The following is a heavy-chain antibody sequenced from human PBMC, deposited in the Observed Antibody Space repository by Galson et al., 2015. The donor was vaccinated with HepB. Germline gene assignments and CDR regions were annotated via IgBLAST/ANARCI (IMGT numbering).Heavy chain of an antibody. CDR2: ISYDGINK. CDR3: ARADCSGVNCNSHLTH. Sequence: SLRLSCAASGLTFTSDAMHWVRQAPGQGLEWVAVISYDGINKYYADSVKGRFTISRDNSKNTLYLQMNSLRAEDTAVYYCARADCSGVNCNSHLTHWGQGTLVTVSS. V-gene: IGHV3-30-3*01. CDR1: GLTFTSDA. D-gene: IGHD2-15*01. J-gene: IGHJ4*02.